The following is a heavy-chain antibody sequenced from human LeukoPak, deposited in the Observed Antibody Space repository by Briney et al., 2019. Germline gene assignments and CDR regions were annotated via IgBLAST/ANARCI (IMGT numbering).Heavy chain of an antibody. V-gene: IGHV4-59*08. J-gene: IGHJ4*02. D-gene: IGHD3-16*01. CDR3: ARHKFMIGIDN. CDR1: GGSISNYY. Sequence: PSETLSLTCTVSGGSISNYYWSWIRQPPGKGLEWIGYIYNSGNTHYNPSLESRVILSVDTSKSQFSLKLSSVTAADTAVYYCARHKFMIGIDNWGQGTLVTVST. CDR2: IYNSGNT.